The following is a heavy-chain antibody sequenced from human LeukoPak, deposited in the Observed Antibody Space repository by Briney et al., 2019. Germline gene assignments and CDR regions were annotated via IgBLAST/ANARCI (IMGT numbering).Heavy chain of an antibody. J-gene: IGHJ4*02. Sequence: GGSLRLSCAASGFTFSSYWMHWVRQAPGKGLVRVSRINSDGGSTIYADSVKGRFTISRDNAKNTLYLQMNSLRAEDTAVYYCARDSSSWYPPDYWGQGTLVTVSS. CDR2: INSDGGST. CDR3: ARDSSSWYPPDY. V-gene: IGHV3-74*01. CDR1: GFTFSSYW. D-gene: IGHD6-13*01.